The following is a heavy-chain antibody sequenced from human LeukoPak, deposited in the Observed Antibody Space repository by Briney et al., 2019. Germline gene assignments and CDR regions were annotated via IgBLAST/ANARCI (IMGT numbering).Heavy chain of an antibody. D-gene: IGHD1-26*01. CDR1: GGSISSFY. Sequence: SETLSLTCIVSGGSISSFYWSWIRQPPGKGLEWIGYIYYSGSTNYNPSLKSRVTISVDTSKNQFSLKLSSVTAADTAVYYCAREEGSYSLDYWGQGTLVTVSS. V-gene: IGHV4-59*01. CDR2: IYYSGST. J-gene: IGHJ4*02. CDR3: AREEGSYSLDY.